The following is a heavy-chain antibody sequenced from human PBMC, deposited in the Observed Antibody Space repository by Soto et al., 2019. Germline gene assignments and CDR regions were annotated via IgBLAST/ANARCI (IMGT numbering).Heavy chain of an antibody. V-gene: IGHV4-31*03. J-gene: IGHJ4*02. Sequence: SETLSLTCTVSGGSISSGGYYWSWIRQHPGKGLEWIGYIYYSGSTYYNPSLKSRVTISVDTSKNQFSLKLSSVTAADTAVYYCARASGSGSYHFDYWGQGTLVTVSS. CDR3: ARASGSGSYHFDY. CDR1: GGSISSGGYY. D-gene: IGHD3-10*01. CDR2: IYYSGST.